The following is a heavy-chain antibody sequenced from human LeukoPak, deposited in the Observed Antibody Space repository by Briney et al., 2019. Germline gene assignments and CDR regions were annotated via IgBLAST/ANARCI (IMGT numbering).Heavy chain of an antibody. CDR1: GSTLRDNG. V-gene: IGHV3-48*02. J-gene: IGHJ4*02. Sequence: TGGSLRSSFRASGSTLRDNGITWCRQAPGKGLEWVSFISSRSSSIYYADSVKGRFTISRDNAKKSLYLQMNSLRDEDTAVYYSARVGYEILTGSHYWGQGTLVTVSS. CDR3: ARVGYEILTGSHY. CDR2: ISSRSSSI. D-gene: IGHD3-9*01.